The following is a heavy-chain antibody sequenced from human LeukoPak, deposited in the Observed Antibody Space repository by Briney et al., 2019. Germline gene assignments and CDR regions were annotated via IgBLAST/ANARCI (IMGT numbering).Heavy chain of an antibody. D-gene: IGHD6-19*01. V-gene: IGHV4-4*07. CDR3: ARELGQWLARNWFVP. CDR1: GGSISSYY. CDR2: IYTSGST. Sequence: SETLSLTCTVSGGSISSYYWSWIRQPAGKGLEWIGRIYTSGSTNYNPSLKSRVTMSVDTSKNQFSLKLSSVTAADTAVYYCARELGQWLARNWFVPWGQGALVTVSS. J-gene: IGHJ5*02.